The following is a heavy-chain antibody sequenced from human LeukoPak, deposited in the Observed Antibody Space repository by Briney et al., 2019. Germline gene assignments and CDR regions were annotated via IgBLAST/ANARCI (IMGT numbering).Heavy chain of an antibody. V-gene: IGHV3-13*01. D-gene: IGHD3-10*01. CDR2: IGTAGDT. CDR3: ARSRPDYYGSGRNAFDI. Sequence: GGSLRLSCAASGFTFSSYDMHWVRQATGKGLEWVSAIGTAGDTYYPGSVKGRFTISRENAKNSLYLQMNSLRAGDTAVYYCARSRPDYYGSGRNAFDIWGQGTMVTVSS. J-gene: IGHJ3*02. CDR1: GFTFSSYD.